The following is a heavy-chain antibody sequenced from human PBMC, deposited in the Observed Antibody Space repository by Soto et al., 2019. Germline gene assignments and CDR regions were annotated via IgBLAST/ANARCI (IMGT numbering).Heavy chain of an antibody. CDR2: IYYSGST. J-gene: IGHJ4*02. CDR3: ASSVGATAYFHY. V-gene: IGHV4-59*01. Sequence: SETLSLTCTVSGGSISSYYWSWIRQPPGKGLEWIGYIYYSGSTNYNPSLKSRVTISVDTSKNQFSLKLSSVTAADTAVYYCASSVGATAYFHYWGQGTLVTVSS. CDR1: GGSISSYY. D-gene: IGHD1-26*01.